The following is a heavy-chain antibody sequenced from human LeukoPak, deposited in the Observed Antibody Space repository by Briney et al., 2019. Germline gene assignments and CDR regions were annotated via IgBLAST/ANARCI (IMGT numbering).Heavy chain of an antibody. D-gene: IGHD6-13*01. CDR2: IYYSGST. CDR1: GGSLGRYY. J-gene: IGHJ4*02. V-gene: IGHV4-59*01. CDR3: ARAPGIAAAGTHFDF. Sequence: SETLSLTCTVSGGSLGRYYWSWIRQPPGKGLEWIGYIYYSGSTSYNPSLKSRVTISVDTSKNQFSLKLSSVTAGDTAVYYCARAPGIAAAGTHFDFWGQGTLVTVSS.